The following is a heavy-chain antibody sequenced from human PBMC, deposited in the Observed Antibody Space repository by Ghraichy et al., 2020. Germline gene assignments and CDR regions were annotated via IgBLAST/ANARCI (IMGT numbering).Heavy chain of an antibody. CDR2: ISSSSSYI. CDR3: ARDFDDYGDSYAFDI. V-gene: IGHV3-21*01. D-gene: IGHD4-17*01. J-gene: IGHJ3*02. Sequence: GGSLRLSCAASGFTFSSYSMNWVRQAPGKGLEWVSSISSSSSYIYYADSVKGRFTISRDNAKNSLYLQMNSLRAEDTAVYYCARDFDDYGDSYAFDIWGQGTMVTVSS. CDR1: GFTFSSYS.